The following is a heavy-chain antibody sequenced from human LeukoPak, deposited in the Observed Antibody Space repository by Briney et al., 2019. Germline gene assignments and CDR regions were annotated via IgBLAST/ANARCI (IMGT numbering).Heavy chain of an antibody. CDR2: IYHSGST. D-gene: IGHD1-26*01. CDR1: GVSISDYY. J-gene: IGHJ4*02. Sequence: SETLSLTCTVSGVSISDYYWSWLRQPPGKGLEWIGSIYHSGSTNYNPSLKSRVTISVDTSKNQFSLKLSSVTAADTAVYYCARQRGRWDSFDYWGQGTLVTVSS. V-gene: IGHV4-59*08. CDR3: ARQRGRWDSFDY.